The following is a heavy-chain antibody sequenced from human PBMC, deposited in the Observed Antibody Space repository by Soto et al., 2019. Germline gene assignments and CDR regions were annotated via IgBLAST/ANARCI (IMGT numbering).Heavy chain of an antibody. CDR1: EFTVSDNY. Sequence: GGSLRLSXAASEFTVSDNYINWVRQAPGKGLEWVAVISSGGVSYYADSVKGRFTISRGNSRNTVYLQMNSLRAEDTAVYYCASPPGPPASSGMDVWGQGTTVTVSS. CDR2: ISSGGVS. J-gene: IGHJ6*02. CDR3: ASPPGPPASSGMDV. V-gene: IGHV3-53*01. D-gene: IGHD2-8*02.